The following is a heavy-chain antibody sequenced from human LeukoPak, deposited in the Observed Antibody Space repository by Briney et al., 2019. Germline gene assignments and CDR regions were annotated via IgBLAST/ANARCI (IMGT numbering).Heavy chain of an antibody. CDR3: ARYRAAAYFDY. V-gene: IGHV3-7*01. J-gene: IGHJ4*02. D-gene: IGHD6-13*01. CDR2: IKQDGSEK. CDR1: GFTFSSYW. Sequence: RGSLRLSCAASGFTFSSYWMSWVRQAPGKVLEWVANIKQDGSEKYYVDSVKGRFTISRDNAKNSLYLQMNSLRAEDTAVYYCARYRAAAYFDYWGQGTLVTVSS.